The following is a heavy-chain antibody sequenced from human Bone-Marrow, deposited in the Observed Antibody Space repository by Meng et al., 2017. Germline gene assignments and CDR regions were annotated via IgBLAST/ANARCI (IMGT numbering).Heavy chain of an antibody. D-gene: IGHD3-22*01. CDR2: ISYDGSNK. Sequence: GESLKISCAASGFTFSSYAMHWVRQAPGKGLEWVAVISYDGSNKYYADSVKGRFTISRDNSKNTLYLQMNSLRAEDTAVYYCARDCYYDSPYYYGMDVWGQGTTVTVSS. CDR1: GFTFSSYA. V-gene: IGHV3-30*04. J-gene: IGHJ6*02. CDR3: ARDCYYDSPYYYGMDV.